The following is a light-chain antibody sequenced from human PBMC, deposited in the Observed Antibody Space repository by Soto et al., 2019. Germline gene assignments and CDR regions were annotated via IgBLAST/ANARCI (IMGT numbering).Light chain of an antibody. J-gene: IGKJ1*01. CDR2: DAS. Sequence: DIQMTQSPSTLSASVGDGVTITCLASQSISSWLAWFQQKPGKAPKLLMYDASSLESGVPSRFSGSGSGTGFTLTISSLQPDDFATYYCQQYGTYLWTFGQGTKVDIK. CDR3: QQYGTYLWT. V-gene: IGKV1-5*01. CDR1: QSISSW.